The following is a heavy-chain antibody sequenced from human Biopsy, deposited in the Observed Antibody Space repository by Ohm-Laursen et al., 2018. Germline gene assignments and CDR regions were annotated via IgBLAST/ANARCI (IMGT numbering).Heavy chain of an antibody. D-gene: IGHD3-9*01. J-gene: IGHJ6*02. CDR2: INPTGGTT. CDR3: ARDETGSSVFGPYYYGMDV. CDR1: GGTFSSYA. Sequence: ASVKVSCNASGGTFSSYAISWVRQVPGQGLEWMGIINPTGGTTSYAEKFQGRVTLTRDTSTGTVYLELNSLIYEDTALYYCARDETGSSVFGPYYYGMDVWGQGTTVTVSS. V-gene: IGHV1-46*01.